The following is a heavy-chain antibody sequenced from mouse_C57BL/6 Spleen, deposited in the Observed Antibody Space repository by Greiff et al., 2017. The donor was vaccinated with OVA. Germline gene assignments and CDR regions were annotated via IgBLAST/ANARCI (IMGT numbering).Heavy chain of an antibody. Sequence: QVQLQQPGAELVRPGSSVKLSCKASGYTFTSYWMDWVKQRPGQGLEWIGNIYPSDSETHYNQKFKDKATLTVDKSSSTAYMQLSSLTSEDSAVYYCARGSNYGGNYAMDYWGQGTSVTVSS. J-gene: IGHJ4*01. CDR2: IYPSDSET. D-gene: IGHD2-5*01. CDR1: GYTFTSYW. CDR3: ARGSNYGGNYAMDY. V-gene: IGHV1-61*01.